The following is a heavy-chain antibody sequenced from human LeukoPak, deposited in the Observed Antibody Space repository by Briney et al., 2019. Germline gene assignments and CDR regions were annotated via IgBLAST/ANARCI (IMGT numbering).Heavy chain of an antibody. CDR2: INPSGGST. J-gene: IGHJ4*02. Sequence: ASVTVSCKASGYTFTIYYMHWVRQAPGQGREWMGIINPSGGSTSYAQKFQGRVTMTRDTSTSTVYMELSSLRSEDTAVYYCARDLKGPISGVSAFFDYWGQGTLVTVSS. CDR1: GYTFTIYY. V-gene: IGHV1-46*03. CDR3: ARDLKGPISGVSAFFDY. D-gene: IGHD2-8*01.